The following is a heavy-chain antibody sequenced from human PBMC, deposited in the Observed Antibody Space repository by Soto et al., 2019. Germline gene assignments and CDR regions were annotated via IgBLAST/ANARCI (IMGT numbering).Heavy chain of an antibody. CDR3: AKDAEGALTIQLWGYYFDY. CDR2: ISWNSGSI. V-gene: IGHV3-9*01. D-gene: IGHD5-18*01. CDR1: GFTFDDYA. J-gene: IGHJ4*02. Sequence: EVQLVESGGGLVQPGRSLRLSCAASGFTFDDYAMHWVRQAPGKGLEWVSGISWNSGSIGYADSVKGRFTISRDNAKNSLYLQMNSLRAEDTALYYCAKDAEGALTIQLWGYYFDYWGQGTLVTVSS.